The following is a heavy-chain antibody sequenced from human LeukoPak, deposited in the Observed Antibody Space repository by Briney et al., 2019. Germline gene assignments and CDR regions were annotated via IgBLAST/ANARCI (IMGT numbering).Heavy chain of an antibody. J-gene: IGHJ3*02. D-gene: IGHD6-19*01. CDR2: TSTDGGDT. Sequence: GGSLRLSCVGSGFIFSDYPIHWVRQAPGKGLEHVSATSTDGGDTYYADSVKGRFIISRDDSKNTLFLQMGSLRPDDMAVYYCARDLRSSCWWGHAFDIWGQGTMVTVSP. CDR3: ARDLRSSCWWGHAFDI. CDR1: GFIFSDYP. V-gene: IGHV3-64*02.